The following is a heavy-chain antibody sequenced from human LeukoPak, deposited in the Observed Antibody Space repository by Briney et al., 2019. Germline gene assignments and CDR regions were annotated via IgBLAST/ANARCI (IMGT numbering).Heavy chain of an antibody. Sequence: PGGSLRLSCAASGFTFSSYWMTWVRQAPGKGLAWVANIKQDGSAKYDMDSVKGRFTISRDNAKNSLYLQMNSLGVEDTAVYYCARVNPLMAPSAVDIWGQGTKVAVSS. D-gene: IGHD2-8*01. V-gene: IGHV3-7*01. CDR1: GFTFSSYW. CDR3: ARVNPLMAPSAVDI. CDR2: IKQDGSAK. J-gene: IGHJ3*02.